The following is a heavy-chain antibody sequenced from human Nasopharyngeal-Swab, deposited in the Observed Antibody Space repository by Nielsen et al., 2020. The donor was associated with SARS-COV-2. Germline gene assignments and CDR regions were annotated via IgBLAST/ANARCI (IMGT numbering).Heavy chain of an antibody. CDR3: TVRGVSDY. D-gene: IGHD3-10*01. J-gene: IGHJ4*02. Sequence: SETLSLTCAVYGGSFSGYYWSWIRQPPGKGLEWIGEINHSGSTNYNPSLKSRVTISVDTSKNQFSLKLSSVTAADTAVYYCTVRGVSDYWGQGTLVTVSS. V-gene: IGHV4-34*01. CDR2: INHSGST. CDR1: GGSFSGYY.